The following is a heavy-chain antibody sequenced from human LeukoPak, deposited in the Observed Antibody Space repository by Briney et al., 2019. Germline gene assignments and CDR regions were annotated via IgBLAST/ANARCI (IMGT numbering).Heavy chain of an antibody. V-gene: IGHV1-69*05. CDR1: GGTFINDG. CDR3: ARMPTNMYYYFYMDV. CDR2: IIPIFGTT. Sequence: GASVKVSCKASGGTFINDGISWVRQAPGQGLEWMGGIIPIFGTTKYAQKFQGRVTITRDDSTSTAYMELSSLRSDDTAVYYCARMPTNMYYYFYMDVWGKGTTVTVSS. J-gene: IGHJ6*03. D-gene: IGHD5-24*01.